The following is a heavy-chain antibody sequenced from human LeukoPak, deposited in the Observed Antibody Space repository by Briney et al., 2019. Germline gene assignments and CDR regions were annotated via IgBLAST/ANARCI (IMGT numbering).Heavy chain of an antibody. D-gene: IGHD6-13*01. V-gene: IGHV4-59*01. CDR1: GGSISSYY. CDR2: IYYSGST. CDR3: ARGGTSSSWYPNWFDP. J-gene: IGHJ5*02. Sequence: SETLSLTCTVSGGSISSYYWSWIRQPPGKGLEWIGYIYYSGSTNYNPSLKSRVTISVDTSKNQFSLKLSSVTAADTAVYYCARGGTSSSWYPNWFDPWGQGTLVTVSS.